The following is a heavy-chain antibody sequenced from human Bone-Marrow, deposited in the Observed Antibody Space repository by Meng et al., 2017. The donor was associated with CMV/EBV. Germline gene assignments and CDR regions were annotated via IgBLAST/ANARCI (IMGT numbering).Heavy chain of an antibody. CDR3: ARGSSWFHVFDY. Sequence: SETLSLTCTVSGGSISSSSYYWGWIRQPPGKGLEWIGSIYYSGSTYYNPSLKSRVTISVDTSKNQFSLKLSSVTAADTAVYYCARGSSWFHVFDYWGQGPLVPVYS. D-gene: IGHD6-13*01. CDR1: GGSISSSSYY. J-gene: IGHJ4*02. V-gene: IGHV4-39*07. CDR2: IYYSGST.